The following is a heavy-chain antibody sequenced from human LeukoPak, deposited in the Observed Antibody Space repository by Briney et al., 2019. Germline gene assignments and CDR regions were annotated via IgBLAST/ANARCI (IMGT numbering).Heavy chain of an antibody. CDR1: GFTFSSYA. D-gene: IGHD3-10*01. Sequence: GGSLRLSCVASGFTFSSYAMSWVRQAPGKGLEWVSAISGSGGSTYYADSVKGRFTISRDNSKNTLYLQMNSLRAEDTAVYYCAKRPITMVRGVISWFDPWGQGTLVTVSS. J-gene: IGHJ5*02. V-gene: IGHV3-23*01. CDR2: ISGSGGST. CDR3: AKRPITMVRGVISWFDP.